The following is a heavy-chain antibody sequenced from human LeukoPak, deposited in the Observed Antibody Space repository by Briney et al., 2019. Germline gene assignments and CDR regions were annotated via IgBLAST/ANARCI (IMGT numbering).Heavy chain of an antibody. CDR1: GYSFTGYY. V-gene: IGHV1-2*02. CDR3: ATLTQSL. D-gene: IGHD1-14*01. Sequence: ASVNASCKASGYSFTGYYMHWVRQAPGQGLEWMGWINPNSGGTKYAQKFQGRVTMTRDTSISTAYMELSRLRSDDTAVYYCATLTQSLWGQGTLVTVSS. CDR2: INPNSGGT. J-gene: IGHJ4*02.